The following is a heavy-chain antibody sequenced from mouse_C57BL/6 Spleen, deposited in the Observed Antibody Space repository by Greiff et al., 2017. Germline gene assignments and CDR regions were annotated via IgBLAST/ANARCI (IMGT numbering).Heavy chain of an antibody. Sequence: QVQLQQPGAELVKPGASVKLSCKASGYTFTSYWMHWVKQRPGQGLEWIGMIHPNSGSTNYNEKFKSKATLTVDKSSSTAYMQLSSLTSEDSAVYYCAPSTINRVAMDYWGQGTSVTVSS. CDR1: GYTFTSYW. J-gene: IGHJ4*01. CDR2: IHPNSGST. V-gene: IGHV1-64*01. D-gene: IGHD2-1*01. CDR3: APSTINRVAMDY.